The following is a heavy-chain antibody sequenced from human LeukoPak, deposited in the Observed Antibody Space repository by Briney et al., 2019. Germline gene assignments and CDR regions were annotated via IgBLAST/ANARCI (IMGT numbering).Heavy chain of an antibody. CDR3: ATGVTIFGVVGNWFDP. Sequence: ASVKVSCKVSGYTLTELSMHWVRQAPGKGLEWMGGFDPEDGETIYAQKLQGRVTMTEDTSTDTAYMELSSLRSEDTAVYYCATGVTIFGVVGNWFDPWGQGTLVTVSS. D-gene: IGHD3-3*01. CDR1: GYTLTELS. J-gene: IGHJ5*02. CDR2: FDPEDGET. V-gene: IGHV1-24*01.